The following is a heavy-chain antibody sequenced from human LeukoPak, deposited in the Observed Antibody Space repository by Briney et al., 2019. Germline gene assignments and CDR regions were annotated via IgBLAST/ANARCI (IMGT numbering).Heavy chain of an antibody. CDR2: INHSGST. D-gene: IGHD5-18*01. Sequence: PSETLSLTCAVYAGSFSGYYWSWIRQPPGKGLEWIGEINHSGSTNYNPSLKSRVTISVDTSKNQFSLKLSSVTAADTAVYYCARLSIRAQRGYSYGYRVGGYFDYWGQGTLVTVSS. CDR1: AGSFSGYY. CDR3: ARLSIRAQRGYSYGYRVGGYFDY. V-gene: IGHV4-34*01. J-gene: IGHJ4*02.